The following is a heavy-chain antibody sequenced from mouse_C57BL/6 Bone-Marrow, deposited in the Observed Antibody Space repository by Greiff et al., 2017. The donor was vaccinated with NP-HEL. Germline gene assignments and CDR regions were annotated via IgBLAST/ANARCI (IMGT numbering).Heavy chain of an antibody. Sequence: VQGVESGAELVKPGASVKISCKASGYAFSSYWMNWVKQRPGKGLEWIGQIYPGDGDTNYNGKFKGKATLTADKSSSTAYMQLSSLTSEDSAVYFCARSSRADWYFDVWGTGTTVTVSS. D-gene: IGHD1-1*01. J-gene: IGHJ1*03. CDR1: GYAFSSYW. V-gene: IGHV1-80*01. CDR3: ARSSRADWYFDV. CDR2: IYPGDGDT.